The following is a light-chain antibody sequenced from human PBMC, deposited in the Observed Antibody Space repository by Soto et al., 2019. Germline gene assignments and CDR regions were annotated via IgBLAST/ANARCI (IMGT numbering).Light chain of an antibody. CDR1: SRDVGAYNY. V-gene: IGLV1-51*01. J-gene: IGLJ2*01. Sequence: QSALSQPRSMSESPGQSVTISCSGTSRDVGAYNYVSWFQHHPGKAPKLIIYDNNKRPSGIPDRFSGSKSGTSATLGITGLQPGDEADYYCGTWDSSLSAAQGVFGGGTKLTVL. CDR3: GTWDSSLSAAQGV. CDR2: DNN.